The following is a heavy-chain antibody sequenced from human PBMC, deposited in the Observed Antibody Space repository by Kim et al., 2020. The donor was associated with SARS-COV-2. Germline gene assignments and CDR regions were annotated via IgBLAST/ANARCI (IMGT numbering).Heavy chain of an antibody. D-gene: IGHD6-19*01. Sequence: GGSLRLSCVASGFNFRTYGMHWVRQAPGRGLEWLSFISDDGKDTFSADSVKGRFTISRDNSKNTVALQMSSLRAEDTAIYYCAAEGDVAAAENAFDFWGQGTMVTVSS. CDR1: GFNFRTYG. CDR3: AAEGDVAAAENAFDF. CDR2: ISDDGKDT. J-gene: IGHJ3*01. V-gene: IGHV3-30*12.